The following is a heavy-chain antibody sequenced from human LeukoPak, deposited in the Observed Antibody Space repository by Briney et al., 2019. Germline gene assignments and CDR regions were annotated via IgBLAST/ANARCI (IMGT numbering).Heavy chain of an antibody. CDR3: ARGTNYGDATGAFET. CDR1: GYTFTGYY. V-gene: IGHV1-2*02. D-gene: IGHD4-17*01. Sequence: ASVKVSCKASGYTFTGYYMHWVRQAPGQGLEWMGWINPNSGGANYAQKFQGRVTMTRDTSISTAYMELSRLRSDDTAVYYCARGTNYGDATGAFETWGQGTMVTVSS. CDR2: INPNSGGA. J-gene: IGHJ3*02.